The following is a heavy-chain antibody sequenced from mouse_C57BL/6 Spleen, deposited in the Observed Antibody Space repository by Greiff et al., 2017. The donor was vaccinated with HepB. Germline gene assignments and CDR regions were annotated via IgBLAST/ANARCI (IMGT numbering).Heavy chain of an antibody. CDR3: ARDDGSYAMDY. Sequence: QVQLQQSGPELVKPGASVKISCKASGYAFSSSWMNWVKQRPGKGLEWIGRIYPGDGDTNYNGKFKGKATLTADKSSSTAYMQLSSLTSEDSAVYFCARDDGSYAMDYWGQGTSVTVSS. D-gene: IGHD1-1*01. CDR1: GYAFSSSW. J-gene: IGHJ4*01. CDR2: IYPGDGDT. V-gene: IGHV1-82*01.